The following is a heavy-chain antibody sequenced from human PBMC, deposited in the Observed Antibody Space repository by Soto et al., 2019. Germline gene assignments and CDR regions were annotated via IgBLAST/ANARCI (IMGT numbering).Heavy chain of an antibody. Sequence: GGSLRLSCAASGFTVSSNYMSWVRQAPEKGLEWVSVIFSGGSTYYADSVKGRFTISRDNAKNSLYLQMNSLRAEDTAVYYCARDYSSYGPFDYWGQGTLVTVSS. CDR1: GFTVSSNY. D-gene: IGHD5-18*01. J-gene: IGHJ4*02. V-gene: IGHV3-66*01. CDR2: IFSGGST. CDR3: ARDYSSYGPFDY.